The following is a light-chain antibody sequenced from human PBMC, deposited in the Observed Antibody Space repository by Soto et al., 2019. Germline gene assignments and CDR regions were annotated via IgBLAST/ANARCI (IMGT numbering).Light chain of an antibody. J-gene: IGLJ2*01. V-gene: IGLV2-23*01. CDR1: GSDVGNYNF. Sequence: QSALTQPASVSGSPGQSISISCSRTGSDVGNYNFFAWYQQHPGEAPKLIIYEATKRPSGVSNRFSGSKSGNTASLTISGLQAEDEADYYCCSYAGSSTYVVFGGGTKLTVL. CDR3: CSYAGSSTYVV. CDR2: EAT.